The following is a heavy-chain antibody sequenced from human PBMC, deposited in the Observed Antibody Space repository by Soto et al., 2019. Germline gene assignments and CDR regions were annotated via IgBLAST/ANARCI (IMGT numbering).Heavy chain of an antibody. D-gene: IGHD3-16*01. Sequence: SLRLSCAASGLLFSDVWMTWVRQAPGKGLEWVGRIKTKPDDGTVDYSAPVRGRFTISRDDSKKTLYLQMTGLKSDDTGVYYCTTSNLGVDFWGQGTLVTVSS. CDR1: GLLFSDVW. CDR3: TTSNLGVDF. CDR2: IKTKPDDGTV. V-gene: IGHV3-15*01. J-gene: IGHJ1*01.